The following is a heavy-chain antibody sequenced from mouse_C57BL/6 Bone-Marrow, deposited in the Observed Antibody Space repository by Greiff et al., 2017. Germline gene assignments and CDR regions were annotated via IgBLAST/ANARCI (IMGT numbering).Heavy chain of an antibody. CDR1: GYTFTDYY. CDR3: EGYGKRFDY. V-gene: IGHV1-26*01. D-gene: IGHD1-1*01. CDR2: INPNNGGT. Sequence: EVQLQQSGPELVKPGASVKISCKASGYTFTDYYMNWVKQSHGKSLEWIGDINPNNGGTSYNQKFKGKATLTVDKSSSTAYMELCSLTSEDSAVYYCEGYGKRFDYWGQGTTLTVSS. J-gene: IGHJ2*01.